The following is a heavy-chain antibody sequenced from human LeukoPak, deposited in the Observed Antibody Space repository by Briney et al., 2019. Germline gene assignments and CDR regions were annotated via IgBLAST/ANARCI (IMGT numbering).Heavy chain of an antibody. J-gene: IGHJ4*02. CDR3: ASDDYSNYGLDY. Sequence: GGSLRLSCAASGFTFSSYSMNWVRQAPGKGLEWVSSVSRSSSYIYYADSVKGRFTISRDNAKNSLYLQMNSLRAGDTAVYYCASDDYSNYGLDYWGQGTLVTVSS. CDR1: GFTFSSYS. D-gene: IGHD4-11*01. V-gene: IGHV3-21*01. CDR2: VSRSSSYI.